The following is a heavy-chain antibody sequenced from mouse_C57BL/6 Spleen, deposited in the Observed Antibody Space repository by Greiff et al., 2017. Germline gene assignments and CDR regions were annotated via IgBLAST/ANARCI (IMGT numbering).Heavy chain of an antibody. CDR2: IDPSDSET. V-gene: IGHV1-52*01. D-gene: IGHD2-4*01. CDR3: ARGYYDNDDYYAMDY. CDR1: GYTFTSYW. J-gene: IGHJ4*01. Sequence: QVQLQQPGAELVRPGSSVKLSCKASGYTFTSYWMHWVKQRPIQGLEWIGNIDPSDSETHYNQKFKDKATLTVDKSSRTAYMQLSSLTSEDSAVXYCARGYYDNDDYYAMDYWGQGTSVTVSS.